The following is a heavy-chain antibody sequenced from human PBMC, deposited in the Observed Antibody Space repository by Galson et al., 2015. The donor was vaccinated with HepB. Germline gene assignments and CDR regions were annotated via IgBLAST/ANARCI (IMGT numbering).Heavy chain of an antibody. V-gene: IGHV3-15*01. Sequence: SLRLSCAASGFTFSNAWMSWVCQAPGKGLEWVGRIKSTPDGGTTDYAAPVKGRFTISRDDSKNTLYLQMNSLNAEDTAVYHCTTEYYGSGSYFIAEDFNHWGQGTLVTVSS. CDR1: GFTFSNAW. D-gene: IGHD3-10*01. J-gene: IGHJ1*01. CDR2: IKSTPDGGTT. CDR3: TTEYYGSGSYFIAEDFNH.